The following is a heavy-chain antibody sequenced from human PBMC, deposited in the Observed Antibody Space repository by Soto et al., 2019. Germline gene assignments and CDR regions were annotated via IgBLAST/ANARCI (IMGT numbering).Heavy chain of an antibody. J-gene: IGHJ6*03. V-gene: IGHV1-24*01. D-gene: IGHD3-3*01. CDR3: ATGRRFLEWLSGSYYYYYYMDV. Sequence: QVQLVQSGAEVKKPGASVKVSCKVSGYTLTELSMHWVRQAPGKGLEWMGGFDPEDGETIYAQKFQGRVTMTEDTSTDTAYMELSSLRSEDTAVYYCATGRRFLEWLSGSYYYYYYMDVWGKGTTVTVSS. CDR2: FDPEDGET. CDR1: GYTLTELS.